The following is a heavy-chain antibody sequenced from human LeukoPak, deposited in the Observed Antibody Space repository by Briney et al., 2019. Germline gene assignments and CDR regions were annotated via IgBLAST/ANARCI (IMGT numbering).Heavy chain of an antibody. J-gene: IGHJ6*04. CDR3: ARGRYTSSWMDV. CDR2: IRYDGSDK. V-gene: IGHV3-30*02. CDR1: GFTFSSYD. D-gene: IGHD6-13*01. Sequence: GGSLRLSCAASGFTFSSYDIHWVRQAPGKGLEWVAFIRYDGSDKYYADSVKGRFTISRDYSKNTLYLQMNSLRAEDTAVYYCARGRYTSSWMDVWGKGTTVTISS.